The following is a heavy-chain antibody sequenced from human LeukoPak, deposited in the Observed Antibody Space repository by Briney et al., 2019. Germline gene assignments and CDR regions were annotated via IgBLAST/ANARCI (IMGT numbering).Heavy chain of an antibody. V-gene: IGHV1-8*03. CDR3: ARQMVIGSSDDAFDI. Sequence: ASVKVSCKASGYTFTTYDINWVRQATGQGLEWMGWMNPNSVNTGYAQNFQGRVTITMNTSISTAYMELSSLRSEDTAVYYCARQMVIGSSDDAFDIWGQGTMVTVSS. CDR2: MNPNSVNT. CDR1: GYTFTTYD. D-gene: IGHD2/OR15-2a*01. J-gene: IGHJ3*02.